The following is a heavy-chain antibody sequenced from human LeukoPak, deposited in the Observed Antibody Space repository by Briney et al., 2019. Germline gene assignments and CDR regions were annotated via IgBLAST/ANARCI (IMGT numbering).Heavy chain of an antibody. CDR2: TATSSST. V-gene: IGHV3-53*01. D-gene: IGHD3-10*01. J-gene: IGHJ4*02. CDR3: AKLFESGTYNNFFHY. Sequence: GGSLRLSCAVSGFTVSSNYMSWVRQAPGKGLEWVSAITATSSSTHDADSVQGRFTISRDNSKNTLYLQMNSLRPEDTAIYYCAKLFESGTYNNFFHYWGQGTLVTVFS. CDR1: GFTVSSNY.